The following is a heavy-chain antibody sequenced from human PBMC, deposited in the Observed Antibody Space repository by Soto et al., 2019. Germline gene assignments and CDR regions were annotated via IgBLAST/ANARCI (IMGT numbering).Heavy chain of an antibody. V-gene: IGHV4-59*01. D-gene: IGHD2-2*01. CDR3: PKFYCSSTSCTAFDY. CDR2: IYYSGST. J-gene: IGHJ4*02. CDR1: GASISSNY. Sequence: QVHLQESAPGLVKPSETLSLTCTVSGASISSNYWSWIRQPPGKGLEWIGYIYYSGSTNYNPSLKSRVTISVDTSKNQFSLNLSSVTAADTAVYYCPKFYCSSTSCTAFDYWGQGTLVTVSS.